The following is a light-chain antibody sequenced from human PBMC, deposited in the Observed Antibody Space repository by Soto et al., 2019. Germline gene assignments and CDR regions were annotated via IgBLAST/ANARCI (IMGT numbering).Light chain of an antibody. CDR2: GAS. V-gene: IGKV3-20*01. CDR1: QIVSSSY. J-gene: IGKJ4*01. CDR3: QKFDDSLPKLT. Sequence: IVLTQSPGTLSLSPGERATLSCRASQIVSSSYLAWYQQKPGQAPRLLIYGASSRATGIPDRFSGSGSGTDFTLTISRLEPEDFAVYYCQKFDDSLPKLTFGGGMKVEIX.